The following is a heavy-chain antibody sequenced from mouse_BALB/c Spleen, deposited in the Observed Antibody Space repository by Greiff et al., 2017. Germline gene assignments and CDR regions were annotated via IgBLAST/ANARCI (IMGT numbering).Heavy chain of an antibody. CDR2: INPSNGGT. J-gene: IGHJ4*01. D-gene: IGHD2-4*01. Sequence: QVQLQQSGAELVKPGASVKLSCKASGYTFTSYYMYWVKQRPGQGLEWIGEINPSNGGTNFNEKFKSKATLTVDKSSSTAYMQLSSLTSEDSAVYYCARRRGITTRGPSGAMDYWGQGTSVTVSS. CDR1: GYTFTSYY. V-gene: IGHV1S81*02. CDR3: ARRRGITTRGPSGAMDY.